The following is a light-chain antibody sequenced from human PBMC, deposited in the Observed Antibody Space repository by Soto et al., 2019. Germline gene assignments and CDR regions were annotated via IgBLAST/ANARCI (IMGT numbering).Light chain of an antibody. J-gene: IGKJ1*01. CDR2: KES. CDR1: QSISSW. V-gene: IGKV1-5*03. CDR3: QQYNSYSGT. Sequence: DIQMKQSPSTLSASVGDRVTNTCRASQSISSWLAWYQQKPGKAPKILIYKESSLESGVPSRFSGSGSGTEFNLTISRLQPDDFATYYRQQYNSYSGTCGQGTKVDIK.